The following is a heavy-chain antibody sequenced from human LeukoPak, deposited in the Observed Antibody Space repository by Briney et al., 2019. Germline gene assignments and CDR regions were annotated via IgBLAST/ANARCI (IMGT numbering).Heavy chain of an antibody. V-gene: IGHV1-2*02. CDR3: ARGMTTVTTLLDY. J-gene: IGHJ4*02. CDR1: GYTFTDYY. D-gene: IGHD4-17*01. Sequence: ASVKVSCKASGYTFTDYYMHWVRQAPGQGLEWMGWINPNSGGTNYAQKFQGRVTMTRDTSISTAYMELSRLRSDDTAVFYCARGMTTVTTLLDYWGQGTPVTVSS. CDR2: INPNSGGT.